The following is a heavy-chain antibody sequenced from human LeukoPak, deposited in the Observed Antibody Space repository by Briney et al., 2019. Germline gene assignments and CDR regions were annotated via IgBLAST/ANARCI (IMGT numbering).Heavy chain of an antibody. CDR1: GFTFSSYA. CDR3: AKDRTYYYDSSGYFPEDY. CDR2: ISGSGGST. Sequence: GGSLRLSCAASGFTFSSYAMSWVRQAPGKGLDWVSAISGSGGSTYYADSVKGRFTISRDNSKNTLYLQMNSLRAEDTAVYYCAKDRTYYYDSSGYFPEDYWGQGTLVTVSS. V-gene: IGHV3-23*01. D-gene: IGHD3-22*01. J-gene: IGHJ4*02.